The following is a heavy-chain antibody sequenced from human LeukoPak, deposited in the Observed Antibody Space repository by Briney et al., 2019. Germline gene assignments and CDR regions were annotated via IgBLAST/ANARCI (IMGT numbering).Heavy chain of an antibody. J-gene: IGHJ4*02. V-gene: IGHV3-74*01. CDR2: INSDGSST. CDR3: ARAVDFWSGYSFDY. CDR1: GFTFSSYW. Sequence: GGSLRLSCAASGFTFSSYWMHWVRQAPGKGLVWVSRINSDGSSTSYADSVKGRFTISRDNAKNTLYLQMNSLRAEDTAVYYCARAVDFWSGYSFDYWGQGTLVTVSS. D-gene: IGHD3-3*01.